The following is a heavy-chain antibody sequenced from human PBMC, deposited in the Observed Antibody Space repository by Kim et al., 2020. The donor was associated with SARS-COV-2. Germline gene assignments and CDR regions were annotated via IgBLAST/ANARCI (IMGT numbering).Heavy chain of an antibody. V-gene: IGHV1-69*13. CDR2: IIPIFGTA. Sequence: SVQVSCKASGGTFSSYAISWVRQAPGQGLEWMGGIIPIFGTANYAQKFQGRVTITADESTSTAYMELSSLRSEDTAVYYCARSGYSSSWWGYYGMDVWGQGTPVTVSS. CDR3: ARSGYSSSWWGYYGMDV. D-gene: IGHD6-13*01. J-gene: IGHJ6*02. CDR1: GGTFSSYA.